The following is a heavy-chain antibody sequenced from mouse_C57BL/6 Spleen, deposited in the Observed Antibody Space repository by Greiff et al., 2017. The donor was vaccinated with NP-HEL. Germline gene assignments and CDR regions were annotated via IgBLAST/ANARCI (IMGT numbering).Heavy chain of an antibody. CDR1: GFSLTSYG. J-gene: IGHJ4*01. Sequence: VHLVESGPGLVQPSQSLSITCTVSGFSLTSYGVHWVRQSPGKGLEWLGVIWSGGSTDYNAAFISRLSISKDKSKSQVFFKMNSLQADDTAIYYCARRTTVVEGAMDYWGQGTSVTVSS. D-gene: IGHD1-1*01. V-gene: IGHV2-2*01. CDR2: IWSGGST. CDR3: ARRTTVVEGAMDY.